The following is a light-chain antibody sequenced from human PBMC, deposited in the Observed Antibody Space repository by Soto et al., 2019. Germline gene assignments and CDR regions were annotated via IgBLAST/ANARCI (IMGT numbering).Light chain of an antibody. CDR2: EIN. CDR3: SSFAGSNNFPYV. Sequence: QSVLTHPPSASGSPGQSVTISCTGTSSDVGAYDYVSWYQQHPGKAPKLMIYEINKRPSGVPDRFSGSKSGNTASLTVSGLQAEDVADYYCSSFAGSNNFPYVFGTGTKVTVL. J-gene: IGLJ1*01. V-gene: IGLV2-8*01. CDR1: SSDVGAYDY.